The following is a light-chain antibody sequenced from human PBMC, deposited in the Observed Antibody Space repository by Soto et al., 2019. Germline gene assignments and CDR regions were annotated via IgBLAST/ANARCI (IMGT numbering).Light chain of an antibody. CDR3: QPWGTGIEGI. CDR1: SGHSTYA. Sequence: QSVLTQSPSASASLGASVKLTCTLSSGHSTYAIAWHQQQPEKGPRYLMKLNSDGSHSKGDGIPDRFSGSSSGAERYLTIASLQSEDEADYYCQPWGTGIEGIFGGGTKVTAL. V-gene: IGLV4-69*01. J-gene: IGLJ2*01. CDR2: LNSDGSH.